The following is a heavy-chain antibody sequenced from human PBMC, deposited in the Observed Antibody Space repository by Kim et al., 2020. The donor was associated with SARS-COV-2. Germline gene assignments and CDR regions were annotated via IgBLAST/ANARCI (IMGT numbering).Heavy chain of an antibody. CDR1: GGSISSSNW. V-gene: IGHV4-4*02. Sequence: SETLSLTCAVSGGSISSSNWWSWVRQPPGKGLEWIGEIYHSGSTNYNPSLKSRVTISVDKSKNQFSLKLSSVTAADTAVYYCARDTIKSLRYFDWLPPSALKNNMDVWGQGTTVTVSS. D-gene: IGHD3-9*01. CDR3: ARDTIKSLRYFDWLPPSALKNNMDV. J-gene: IGHJ6*02. CDR2: IYHSGST.